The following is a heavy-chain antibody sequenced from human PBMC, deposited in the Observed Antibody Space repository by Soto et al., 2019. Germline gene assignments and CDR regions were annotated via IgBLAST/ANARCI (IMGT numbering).Heavy chain of an antibody. Sequence: SVKVSCKASGGTFSSYAISWVRQAPGQGLEWMGGIIPIFGTANYAQKFQGRVTITADKSTSTAYMELSSLRSEDTAVYYCARERYYYDSSGYYYAGIDYWGQGALVTVSS. CDR1: GGTFSSYA. V-gene: IGHV1-69*06. CDR3: ARERYYYDSSGYYYAGIDY. J-gene: IGHJ4*02. CDR2: IIPIFGTA. D-gene: IGHD3-22*01.